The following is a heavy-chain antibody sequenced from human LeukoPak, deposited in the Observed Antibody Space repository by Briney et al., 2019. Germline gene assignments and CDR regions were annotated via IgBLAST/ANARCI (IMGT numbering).Heavy chain of an antibody. CDR2: INAGNGNT. CDR3: ARDSRRIVVVPAAIGMLGY. D-gene: IGHD2-2*01. V-gene: IGHV1-3*01. CDR1: GGTFISYA. Sequence: ASVKVSCKASGGTFISYAISWVRQAPGQRLEWMGWINAGNGNTKYSQKFQGRVTITRDTSASTAYMELSSLRSEDSAVYYCARDSRRIVVVPAAIGMLGYWGQGTLVTVSS. J-gene: IGHJ4*02.